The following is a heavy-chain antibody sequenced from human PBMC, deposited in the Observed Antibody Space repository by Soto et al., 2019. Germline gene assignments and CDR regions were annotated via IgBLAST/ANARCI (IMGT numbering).Heavy chain of an antibody. CDR1: GYTFTSYA. V-gene: IGHV1-3*05. CDR2: INAGNGNT. Sequence: QVQLVQSGAEEKKPGASVKVSCKASGYTFTSYAMHWVRQAPGQRLEWMGWINAGNGNTKYSQKFQGRVTITRDTSASSADMGLGSLRSEATAVYYCARGSGPMIAWHWGQGTLVTVSS. CDR3: ARGSGPMIAWH. D-gene: IGHD3-22*01. J-gene: IGHJ4*02.